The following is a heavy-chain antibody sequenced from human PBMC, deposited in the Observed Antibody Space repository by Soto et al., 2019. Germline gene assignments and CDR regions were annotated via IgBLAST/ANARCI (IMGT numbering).Heavy chain of an antibody. CDR3: AREPYGDSQYFDY. J-gene: IGHJ4*02. CDR1: GFTFNSLS. Sequence: QVQLVESGGGMVQPGTSLRLSCAASGFTFNSLSLHWVRQRPDKGLEWVAVISHDGRVTFYADFVKGRFTVSRDNSKNTLYLQVNSLRADDTAVYYCAREPYGDSQYFDYWGQGTLVTVSS. D-gene: IGHD2-21*02. CDR2: ISHDGRVT. V-gene: IGHV3-30*04.